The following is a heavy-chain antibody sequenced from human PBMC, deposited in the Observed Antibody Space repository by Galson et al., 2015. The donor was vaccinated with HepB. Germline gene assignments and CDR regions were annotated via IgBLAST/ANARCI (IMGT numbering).Heavy chain of an antibody. Sequence: SVKVSCKASGYTFTSYAMHWVRQAPGQRLEWMGWINAGNGNTKYSQKFQGRVTITRDTSASTAYMELSSLRSEDTAVYYCARGNGERITISGVVIRYDWFDPWGQGTLVTVSS. V-gene: IGHV1-3*01. CDR3: ARGNGERITISGVVIRYDWFDP. CDR1: GYTFTSYA. CDR2: INAGNGNT. J-gene: IGHJ5*02. D-gene: IGHD3-3*01.